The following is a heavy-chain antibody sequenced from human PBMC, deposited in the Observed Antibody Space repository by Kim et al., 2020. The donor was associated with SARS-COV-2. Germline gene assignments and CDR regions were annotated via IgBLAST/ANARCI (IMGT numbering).Heavy chain of an antibody. V-gene: IGHV3-30*18. J-gene: IGHJ4*02. CDR3: AKDLLAADTYY. CDR1: GFTFSSYG. CDR2: ISYDGSNK. Sequence: GGSLRLSCAASGFTFSSYGMHWVRQAPGKGLEWVAVISYDGSNKYYADSVKGRFTISRDNSKNTLYLQMNSLRAEDTAVYYCAKDLLAADTYYWGQGTLLTVSS. D-gene: IGHD6-13*01.